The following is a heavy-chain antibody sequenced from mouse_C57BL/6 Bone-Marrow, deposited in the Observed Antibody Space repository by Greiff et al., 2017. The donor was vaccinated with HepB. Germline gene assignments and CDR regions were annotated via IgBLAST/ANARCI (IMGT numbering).Heavy chain of an antibody. V-gene: IGHV1-19*01. CDR1: GYTFTDYY. D-gene: IGHD1-1*02. Sequence: DVKLQESGPVLVKPGASVKMSCKASGYTFTDYYMNWVKQSHGKSLEWIGVINPYNGGTSYNQKFKGKATLTVDKSSSTAYMELNSLTSEDSAVYYCARWWHDNGYYFDYWGQGTTLTVSS. CDR3: ARWWHDNGYYFDY. J-gene: IGHJ2*01. CDR2: INPYNGGT.